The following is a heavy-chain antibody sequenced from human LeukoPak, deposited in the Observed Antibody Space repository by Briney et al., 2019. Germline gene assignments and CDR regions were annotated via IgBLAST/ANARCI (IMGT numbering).Heavy chain of an antibody. CDR2: ITDSGGDS. CDR3: AKDLLVNTIFWSGYDY. Sequence: GGSLRLSCAASGFTFTRYAMSWVRQAPGKGLEWVSAITDSGGDSYYADSVKGRFTISRDNSKNTLYLQMSRLRADDTAVYYGAKDLLVNTIFWSGYDYWGQGTLVIVSS. D-gene: IGHD3-3*01. V-gene: IGHV3-23*01. J-gene: IGHJ4*02. CDR1: GFTFTRYA.